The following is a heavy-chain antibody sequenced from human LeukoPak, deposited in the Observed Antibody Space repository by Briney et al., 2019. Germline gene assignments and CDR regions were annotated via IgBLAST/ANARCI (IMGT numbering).Heavy chain of an antibody. D-gene: IGHD6-13*01. CDR2: INPSGGST. Sequence: ASVKVSYKASGYTFTSYYMHWVRQAPGQGLEWMGIINPSGGSTNYAQKFQGRVTMTRDTSTSTVYMELSSLRSEDTAMYYCARDRSAMAAASTGYWFDPWGQGTLVTVSS. J-gene: IGHJ5*02. CDR3: ARDRSAMAAASTGYWFDP. CDR1: GYTFTSYY. V-gene: IGHV1-46*01.